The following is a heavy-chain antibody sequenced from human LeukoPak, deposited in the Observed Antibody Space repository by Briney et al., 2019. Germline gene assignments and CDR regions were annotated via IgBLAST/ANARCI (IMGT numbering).Heavy chain of an antibody. J-gene: IGHJ4*02. CDR2: ISASGDST. Sequence: PGGSLRLSCAASGFTFSSFAMTWVRQAPGKGLDWVSGISASGDSTFYGDSVKGRFTISRDNSKNTLYLQMSSLRAEDTAVYYCAKGRGCSTTSCPTRMDYWGQGTLVTVSS. CDR3: AKGRGCSTTSCPTRMDY. D-gene: IGHD2-2*01. CDR1: GFTFSSFA. V-gene: IGHV3-23*01.